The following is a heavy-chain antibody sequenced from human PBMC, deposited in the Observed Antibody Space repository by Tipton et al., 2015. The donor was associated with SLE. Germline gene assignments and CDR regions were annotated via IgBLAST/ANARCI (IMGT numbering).Heavy chain of an antibody. CDR3: ARDLMERPYDP. J-gene: IGHJ5*02. Sequence: GSLRLSCAASGFTFSSYSMNWVRQAPGKGLEWVSYISSSSSTIYYADSVKGRVTISRDNAKNSLYLQMNSLRAEDTAVYYCARDLMERPYDPWGQGTLVTVSS. V-gene: IGHV3-48*01. CDR1: GFTFSSYS. CDR2: ISSSSSTI. D-gene: IGHD1-1*01.